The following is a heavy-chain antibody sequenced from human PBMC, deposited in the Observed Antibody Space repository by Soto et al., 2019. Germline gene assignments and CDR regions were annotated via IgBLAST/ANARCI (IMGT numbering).Heavy chain of an antibody. J-gene: IGHJ4*02. CDR1: GFTFSNYN. V-gene: IGHV3-21*04. CDR2: ITRSSNYI. CDR3: ARDDKTGTIDY. Sequence: LSLTCAASGFTFSNYNMNWVRQAPGKGLEWVSSITRSSNYITYADSVKGRFTISRDNANNSLYLQMSSLRVEDTAVYYCARDDKTGTIDYWGQGALVTVSS. D-gene: IGHD1-7*01.